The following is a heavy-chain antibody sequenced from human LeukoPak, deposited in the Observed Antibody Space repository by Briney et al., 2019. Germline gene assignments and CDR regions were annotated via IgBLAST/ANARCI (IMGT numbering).Heavy chain of an antibody. Sequence: GGSLRLSCAASGFAFSSYAMSWVLQAPGKGLEWVSAQSGSSGATYYADSGKGRFTISRDISKNTLYLQMNSLGAEDTAIYYCAKSQEHDSSGYYYSNFDYWGQGTLVTVSS. CDR3: AKSQEHDSSGYYYSNFDY. D-gene: IGHD3-22*01. CDR2: QSGSSGAT. CDR1: GFAFSSYA. J-gene: IGHJ4*02. V-gene: IGHV3-23*01.